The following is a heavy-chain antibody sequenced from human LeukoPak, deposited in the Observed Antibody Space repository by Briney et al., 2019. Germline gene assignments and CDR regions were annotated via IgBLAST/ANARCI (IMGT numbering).Heavy chain of an antibody. CDR1: GYTFTSYY. V-gene: IGHV1-46*01. Sequence: ASVKVSCKASGYTFTSYYMHWVRQAPGQGLEWMGIINPSGGSTSYAQKFQGRVTMTRDMSTSTVYMELSSLRPEDTAVYYCASGSGYDPLDYWGQGTLVTVSS. D-gene: IGHD5-12*01. CDR2: INPSGGST. CDR3: ASGSGYDPLDY. J-gene: IGHJ4*02.